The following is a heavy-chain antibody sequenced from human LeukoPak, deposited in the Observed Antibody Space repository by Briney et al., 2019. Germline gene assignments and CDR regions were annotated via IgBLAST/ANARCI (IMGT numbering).Heavy chain of an antibody. D-gene: IGHD1-26*01. CDR1: GFTFSGYA. J-gene: IGHJ4*02. V-gene: IGHV3-23*01. Sequence: GGSLRLSCAASGFTFSGYAMSWVRQAPGKGLEWVSAISGSGGSTYYADSVKGRFTISRDNSKNTLYLQMNSLRAEDTAVYYCAKLNPMWGATGGYYFDYWGQGTLVTVSS. CDR2: ISGSGGST. CDR3: AKLNPMWGATGGYYFDY.